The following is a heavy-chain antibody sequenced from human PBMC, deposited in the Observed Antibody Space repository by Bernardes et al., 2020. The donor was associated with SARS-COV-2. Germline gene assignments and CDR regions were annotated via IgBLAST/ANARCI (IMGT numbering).Heavy chain of an antibody. V-gene: IGHV3-30*18. CDR1: GFGFNNYG. CDR3: VKRRAIFELWAGNFDY. CDR2: ISYEGSKK. Sequence: GGSLRLSCAASGFGFNNYGMHWVRQAPGKGLEWVAFISYEGSKKYYLDSLKGRFTISRDSSKNTLYLQMNSLRDDDTAVYYCVKRRAIFELWAGNFDYWGQGTLVTVSS. D-gene: IGHD5-18*01. J-gene: IGHJ4*02.